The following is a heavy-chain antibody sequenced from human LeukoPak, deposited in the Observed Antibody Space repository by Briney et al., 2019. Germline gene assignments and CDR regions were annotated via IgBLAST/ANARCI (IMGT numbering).Heavy chain of an antibody. J-gene: IGHJ4*02. CDR3: ARISHSFDY. CDR2: INHSGST. CDR1: GGSFSGYY. Sequence: SETLSLTCAVYGGSFSGYYWSWIRQPPGRGLEWIGEINHSGSTNYNPSLKSRVIMSVDTSKNQFSLKLSSVTAADTAVYYCARISHSFDYWGQGTLVTVSS. V-gene: IGHV4-34*01. D-gene: IGHD2-15*01.